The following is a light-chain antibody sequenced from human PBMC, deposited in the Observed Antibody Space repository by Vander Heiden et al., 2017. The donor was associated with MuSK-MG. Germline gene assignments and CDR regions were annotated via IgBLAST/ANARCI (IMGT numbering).Light chain of an antibody. Sequence: EVVLTPSPATLSLSPGERATLSCRASQSVRNDLAWYQQKPGQAPRLLIYDASKRATGLPARFSGSGSGPDFTLTISSLEPEDSAVYSCQQRSSWPGLTFGGGTKVEIK. V-gene: IGKV3-11*01. CDR1: QSVRND. J-gene: IGKJ4*01. CDR2: DAS. CDR3: QQRSSWPGLT.